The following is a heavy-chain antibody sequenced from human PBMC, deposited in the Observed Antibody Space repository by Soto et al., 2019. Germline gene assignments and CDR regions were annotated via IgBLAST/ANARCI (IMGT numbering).Heavy chain of an antibody. J-gene: IGHJ6*02. CDR3: ARDRGIAAPPRPSYYYGMDV. V-gene: IGHV1-69*12. D-gene: IGHD6-13*01. CDR2: IIPIFGTA. Sequence: QVQLVQSGAEVKKPGSSVKVSCKASGGTFSSYAISWVRQAPGQGLEWMGGIIPIFGTANYAQKFQGRVTINADESTSTAYMGLSSLQSEDTAVYYCARDRGIAAPPRPSYYYGMDVWGQGTTVTVSS. CDR1: GGTFSSYA.